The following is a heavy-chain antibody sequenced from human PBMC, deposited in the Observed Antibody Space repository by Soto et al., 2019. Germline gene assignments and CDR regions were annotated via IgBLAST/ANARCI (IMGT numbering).Heavy chain of an antibody. CDR2: INPNSGGT. CDR3: ARESLDRDDAFDI. J-gene: IGHJ3*02. D-gene: IGHD1-1*01. V-gene: IGHV1-2*02. Sequence: GASVKVSCKASGYTFIGYYMHWVRQAPGQGLEWMGWINPNSGGTNSAQKFQGRVTMTRDTPISTAYMELSRLRYDDTAVYYCARESLDRDDAFDIWGQGTMVTVSS. CDR1: GYTFIGYY.